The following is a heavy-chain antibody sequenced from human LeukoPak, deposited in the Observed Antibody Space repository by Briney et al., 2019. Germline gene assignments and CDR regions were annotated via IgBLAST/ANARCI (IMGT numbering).Heavy chain of an antibody. CDR1: GFTFSSYS. CDR3: AETYYMDV. Sequence: GGSLRLSCAASGFTFSSYSMNWVRQAPGQGLEWVSYISSSSSTIYYADSVKGRFTISRDNAKNSLYLQMNSLRAEDTAVYYCAETYYMDVWGKGTTVTVSS. J-gene: IGHJ6*03. V-gene: IGHV3-48*01. CDR2: ISSSSSTI.